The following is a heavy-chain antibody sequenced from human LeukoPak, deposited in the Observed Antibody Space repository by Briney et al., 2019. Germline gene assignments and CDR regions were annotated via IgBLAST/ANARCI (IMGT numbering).Heavy chain of an antibody. V-gene: IGHV3-23*01. CDR2: ISGSGGST. J-gene: IGHJ6*03. CDR1: GFTFSSYA. CDR3: AKGSGSYYSVYYYYMDV. D-gene: IGHD3-10*01. Sequence: GGSLRLSCAASGFTFSSYAMSWVRQAPGKGLEWVSAISGSGGSTYYADSVKGRFTISRDNSKNTLYLQMNSLRAEDTAVYYCAKGSGSYYSVYYYYMDVWGKGTTVTVSS.